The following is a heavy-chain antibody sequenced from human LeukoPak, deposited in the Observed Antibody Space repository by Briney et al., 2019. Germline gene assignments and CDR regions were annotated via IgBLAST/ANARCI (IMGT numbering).Heavy chain of an antibody. CDR1: GFTFSSYA. CDR2: ISSNGGST. Sequence: GGSLRLSCAASGFTFSSYAMHWVRQAPGKGLEYVSAISSNGGSTYYANSVKGRFTISRDNSKNPLYLQMGSLRAEDMAVYYCARDLWSDWYEEPTAGIDYWGQGTLVTVSS. V-gene: IGHV3-64*01. J-gene: IGHJ4*02. D-gene: IGHD6-19*01. CDR3: ARDLWSDWYEEPTAGIDY.